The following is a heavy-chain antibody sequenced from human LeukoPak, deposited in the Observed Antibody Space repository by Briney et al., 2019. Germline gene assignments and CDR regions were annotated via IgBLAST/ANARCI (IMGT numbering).Heavy chain of an antibody. CDR2: IYSNGST. J-gene: IGHJ5*02. D-gene: IGHD1-26*01. V-gene: IGHV4-4*07. CDR1: VGFISIYY. CDR3: ASGGLLKSFDP. Sequence: PSETLSLTCSVSVGFISIYYWSCMRHPAGKAREWIGRIYSNGSTNYNPSIQSRVTMSVDMSKKQISLQLSSVTAADTAVYYCASGGLLKSFDPWGQGTLVTVSS.